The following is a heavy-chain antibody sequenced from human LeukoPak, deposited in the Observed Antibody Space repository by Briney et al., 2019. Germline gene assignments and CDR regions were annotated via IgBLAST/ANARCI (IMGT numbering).Heavy chain of an antibody. Sequence: ASVTVSCKASGYTFTGYYMHWVRQAPGQGLEWMGWINPNSGGTNYAQKFQGRVTMTRDTSISTAYMELSRLRSDDTAVYYCARVVYYDSSGLKYWGQGTLVTVSS. CDR1: GYTFTGYY. D-gene: IGHD3-22*01. CDR2: INPNSGGT. J-gene: IGHJ4*02. V-gene: IGHV1-2*02. CDR3: ARVVYYDSSGLKY.